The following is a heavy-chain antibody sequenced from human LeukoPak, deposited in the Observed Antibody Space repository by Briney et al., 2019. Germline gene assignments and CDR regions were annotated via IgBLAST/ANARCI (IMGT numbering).Heavy chain of an antibody. CDR3: AREGSSWYFDY. CDR2: IWYDGSNK. V-gene: IGHV3-33*01. CDR1: GFTFSSYG. J-gene: IGHJ4*02. D-gene: IGHD6-13*01. Sequence: GRSLRLSCAASGFTFSSYGMHWVRQAPGMGLEWVAVIWYDGSNKYYADSVKGRFTISRDNSKNTLYLQMNSLRAEDTAVYYCAREGSSWYFDYWGQGTLVTVSS.